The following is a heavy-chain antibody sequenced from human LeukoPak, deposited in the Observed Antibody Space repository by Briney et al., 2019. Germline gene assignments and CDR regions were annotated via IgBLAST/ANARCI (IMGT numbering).Heavy chain of an antibody. D-gene: IGHD2-15*01. CDR3: ARGGGRDFDY. Sequence: SETLSLTCAVYGESFSGYYWSWMRQPPGKGLEWIGDINHSGSTNYNPSLKSRVTISVDTSKNQFSLNLNSVTAADTAVYYCARGGGRDFDYWGQGTLVTVSS. CDR2: INHSGST. CDR1: GESFSGYY. V-gene: IGHV4-34*01. J-gene: IGHJ4*02.